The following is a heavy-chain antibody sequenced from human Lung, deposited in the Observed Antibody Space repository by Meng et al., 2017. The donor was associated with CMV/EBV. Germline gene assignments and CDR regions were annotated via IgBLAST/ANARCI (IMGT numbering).Heavy chain of an antibody. CDR2: IGTACDT. J-gene: IGHJ6*01. Sequence: GGSLRLSCAASGFTFSSYDMHWARQATGKGLGWVSAIGTACDTYYPGSVKGRFTISRENAKNSLYLQMTSLRAGDTAVYNCARSATVTTLGSRYGMDVWGQGTTVTVSS. CDR1: GFTFSSYD. CDR3: ARSATVTTLGSRYGMDV. V-gene: IGHV3-13*01. D-gene: IGHD4-11*01.